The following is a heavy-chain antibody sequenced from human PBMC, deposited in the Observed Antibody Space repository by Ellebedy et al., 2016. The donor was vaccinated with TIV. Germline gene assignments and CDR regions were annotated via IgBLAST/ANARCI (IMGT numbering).Heavy chain of an antibody. D-gene: IGHD2-2*01. J-gene: IGHJ6*03. Sequence: ASVTVSCXASGYTFTSYGISWVRQAPGQGLEWMGWISAHNGNTNYAQKLQGRVTMTTDTSTSTAYMELRSLRSDDTAVYYCARDTTSYYYYYYMDVWGKGTTVTVSS. CDR3: ARDTTSYYYYYYMDV. CDR2: ISAHNGNT. CDR1: GYTFTSYG. V-gene: IGHV1-18*01.